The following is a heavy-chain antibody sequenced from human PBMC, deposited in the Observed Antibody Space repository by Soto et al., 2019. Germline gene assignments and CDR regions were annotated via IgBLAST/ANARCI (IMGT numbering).Heavy chain of an antibody. V-gene: IGHV3-15*07. CDR3: TTGSEVVPAASSYYYYYGMDV. D-gene: IGHD2-2*01. CDR1: GFTFSNAW. Sequence: PGGSLRLSCAASGFTFSNAWMNWVRQAPGKGLEWVGRIKSKTDGGTTDYAAPVKGRFTISRDDSKNTLYLQMNSLKTEDTAVYYCTTGSEVVPAASSYYYYYGMDVWGQGTTVTVSS. CDR2: IKSKTDGGTT. J-gene: IGHJ6*02.